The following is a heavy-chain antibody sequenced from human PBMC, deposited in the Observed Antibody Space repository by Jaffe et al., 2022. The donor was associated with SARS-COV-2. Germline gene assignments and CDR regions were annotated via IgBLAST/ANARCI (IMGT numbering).Heavy chain of an antibody. CDR1: GFIFSNAW. Sequence: EVQLVESGGGLVKPGGSLRLSCGASGFIFSNAWMTWVRQAPGKGLEWVGRIKSKIDGGTTDYTAPVKGRFTISRDDSKNTLYLQMNSLKTEDTAVYYCVTDDDDSSSSDYYYYRMDVWGQGTTVTVSS. J-gene: IGHJ6*02. D-gene: IGHD6-6*01. V-gene: IGHV3-15*01. CDR2: IKSKIDGGTT. CDR3: VTDDDDSSSSDYYYYRMDV.